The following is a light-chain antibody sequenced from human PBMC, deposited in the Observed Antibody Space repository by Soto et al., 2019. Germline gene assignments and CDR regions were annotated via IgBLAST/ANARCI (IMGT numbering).Light chain of an antibody. V-gene: IGKV1-17*01. CDR2: AAS. J-gene: IGKJ2*01. CDR1: QGISNL. Sequence: DIQMTQSPSSLSASVGDRVTITCRASQGISNLLGWFQHKPGKAPKRLIYAASSLQGGVPSRFSGSGSGTEFTLTITGLQPEDFSDDYCLQHNTYPYTVGQGTKLEIK. CDR3: LQHNTYPYT.